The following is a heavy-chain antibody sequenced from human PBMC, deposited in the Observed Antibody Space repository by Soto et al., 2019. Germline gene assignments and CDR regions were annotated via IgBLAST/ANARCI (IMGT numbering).Heavy chain of an antibody. CDR1: RFTLASYG. J-gene: IGHJ5*02. Sequence: VSGEVCCKASRFTLASYGMCWVRQAPGQGLELMGWISAYYGNTNYAKELQGRVTITTDTSTSNAYMVLRPLRSDDTAVDYLSIDDSGYDSAGFDPWGHGTVDTVSS. V-gene: IGHV1-18*01. D-gene: IGHD5-12*01. CDR2: ISAYYGNT. CDR3: SIDDSGYDSAGFDP.